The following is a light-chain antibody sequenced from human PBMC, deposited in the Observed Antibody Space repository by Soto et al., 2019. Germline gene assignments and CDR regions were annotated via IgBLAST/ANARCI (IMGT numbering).Light chain of an antibody. CDR2: EVS. Sequence: QSVLTQPPSASGSPGQSVTISCTGTSSDVGGYNYVSWYPQHPGNAPKLMIYEVSKRPSGVPDRFSGSKSGNTASLTVSGLQAEDEADYYCSSYAGSNKLVFGGGTKLTVL. CDR3: SSYAGSNKLV. J-gene: IGLJ3*02. V-gene: IGLV2-8*01. CDR1: SSDVGGYNY.